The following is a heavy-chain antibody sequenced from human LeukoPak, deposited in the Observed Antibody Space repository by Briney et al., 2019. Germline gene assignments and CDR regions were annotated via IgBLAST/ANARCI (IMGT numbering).Heavy chain of an antibody. V-gene: IGHV3-21*01. CDR2: ISSSSSYI. D-gene: IGHD1-14*01. CDR1: GFTFSSYA. J-gene: IGHJ4*02. Sequence: GGSLRLSCAASGFTFSSYAMSWVRQAPGKGLEWVSSISSSSSYIYYADSVKGRFTISRDNAKNSLYLQMNSLRAEDTAVYYCARGFPEGPFDYWGQGTLVTVSS. CDR3: ARGFPEGPFDY.